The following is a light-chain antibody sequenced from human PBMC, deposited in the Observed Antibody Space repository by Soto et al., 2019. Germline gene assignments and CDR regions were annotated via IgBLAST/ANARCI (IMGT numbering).Light chain of an antibody. CDR2: EVT. J-gene: IGLJ2*01. CDR3: TSNAGTNTLI. CDR1: SSDVGNYNY. V-gene: IGLV2-8*01. Sequence: QSALTQPPSASGSPGQSVAICCTGTSSDVGNYNYVSWYQHHPGKAPKLMIYEVTKRPSGVPDRFSGSKSGNTASLTVSGLQAEDEADYYCTSNAGTNTLIFGGGTKVTVL.